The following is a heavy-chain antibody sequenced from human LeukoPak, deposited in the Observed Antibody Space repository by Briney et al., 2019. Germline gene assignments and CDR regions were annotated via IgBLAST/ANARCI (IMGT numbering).Heavy chain of an antibody. CDR2: IKQDGSEK. Sequence: PGGSLRLSCAASGFTFSSYWMSWVRQAPGKGLEWVANIKQDGSEKYYVDSVKGRFTISRDNAKNSLYLQMNSLRAEDTAVYYCAKESPYSSSWYPNQYYFDYWGQGTLVTVSS. D-gene: IGHD6-13*01. J-gene: IGHJ4*02. CDR3: AKESPYSSSWYPNQYYFDY. V-gene: IGHV3-7*01. CDR1: GFTFSSYW.